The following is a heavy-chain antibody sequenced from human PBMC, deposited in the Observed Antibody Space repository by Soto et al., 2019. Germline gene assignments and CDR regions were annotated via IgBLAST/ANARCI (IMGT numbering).Heavy chain of an antibody. Sequence: SEPLSLTCAVSGGSISSSSWWSWVRQPPGKGLEWIGEIYHSGSTNYNPSLKSRVTISVDKSKNQFSLKLSSVTAADTAVYYCARNGDYVSFDYWGQGTLVTVSS. CDR1: GGSISSSSW. V-gene: IGHV4-4*02. D-gene: IGHD4-17*01. CDR2: IYHSGST. CDR3: ARNGDYVSFDY. J-gene: IGHJ4*02.